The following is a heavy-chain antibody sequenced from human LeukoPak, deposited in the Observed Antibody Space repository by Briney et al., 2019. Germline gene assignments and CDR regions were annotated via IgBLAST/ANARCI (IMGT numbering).Heavy chain of an antibody. V-gene: IGHV1-2*02. CDR2: INPNSGGT. CDR1: GYTFTGYY. D-gene: IGHD4-23*01. J-gene: IGHJ3*02. Sequence: ASVKVSCKASGYTFTGYYMHWVRQAPGQGLEWMGWINPNSGGTNYAQKFQGRVTMTRDTSISTAYMELNSLRAEDTAVYYCARDFRGVYGGNLDAFDIWGQGTMVTVSS. CDR3: ARDFRGVYGGNLDAFDI.